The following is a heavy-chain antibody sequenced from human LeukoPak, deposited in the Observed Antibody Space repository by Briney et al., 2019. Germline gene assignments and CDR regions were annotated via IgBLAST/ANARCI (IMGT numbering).Heavy chain of an antibody. CDR2: IIPIFGTA. D-gene: IGHD1-14*01. V-gene: IGHV1-69*13. J-gene: IGHJ3*02. CDR1: GYTFTSYG. CDR3: ASSAPDHAFDI. Sequence: ASVKVSCKASGYTFTSYGISWVRQAPGQGLEWMGGIIPIFGTANYAQKFQGRVTITADESTSTAYMELSSLRSEDTAVYYCASSAPDHAFDIWGQGTMVTVSS.